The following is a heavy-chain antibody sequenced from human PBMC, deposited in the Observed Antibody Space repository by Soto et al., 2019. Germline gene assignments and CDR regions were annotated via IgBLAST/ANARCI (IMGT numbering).Heavy chain of an antibody. Sequence: ESLKISFKGYGYSFSSFWIGWVGQIPGKGLEWMGIIYPGDSDTRYSPSFQGQVTISVDKFISTTYLQWSSLKASDTAMYFCARSGGSGVYVHPDYWGQGSLVSVSS. V-gene: IGHV5-51*01. J-gene: IGHJ4*02. CDR3: ARSGGSGVYVHPDY. CDR1: GYSFSSFW. CDR2: IYPGDSDT. D-gene: IGHD3-10*01.